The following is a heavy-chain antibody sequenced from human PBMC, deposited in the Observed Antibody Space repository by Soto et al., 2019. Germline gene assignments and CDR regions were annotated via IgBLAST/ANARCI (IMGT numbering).Heavy chain of an antibody. D-gene: IGHD4-17*01. J-gene: IGHJ4*02. Sequence: SETLSLTCTVSGGSISSGDYYWSWIRQPPGKGLEWIGYIYYSGSTYYNPSLKSRVTISVDTSKNQFSLKLSSVTAADTAVYYCARGTVTARFDYWGQGTLVTVSS. V-gene: IGHV4-30-4*01. CDR2: IYYSGST. CDR1: GGSISSGDYY. CDR3: ARGTVTARFDY.